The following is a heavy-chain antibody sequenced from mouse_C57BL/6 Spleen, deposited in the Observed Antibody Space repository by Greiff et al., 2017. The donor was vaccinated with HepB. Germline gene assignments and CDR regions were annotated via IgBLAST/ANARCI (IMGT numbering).Heavy chain of an antibody. CDR1: GYTFTSYW. CDR2: IDPSDSYT. D-gene: IGHD2-3*01. CDR3: ARGWDGYSAY. V-gene: IGHV1-69*01. Sequence: QVQLQQPGAELVMPGASVKLSCKASGYTFTSYWMHWVKQRPGQGLEWIGEIDPSDSYTNYNQKFKGKSTLTVDKSSSTAYMQLSSLTSEDSAVYYCARGWDGYSAYWGQGTTLTVSS. J-gene: IGHJ2*01.